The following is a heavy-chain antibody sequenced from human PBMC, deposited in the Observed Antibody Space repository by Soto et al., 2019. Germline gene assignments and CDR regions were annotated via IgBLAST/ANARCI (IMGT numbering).Heavy chain of an antibody. Sequence: DVQLVESGVGLVQPGGSLRLSCAASGFSFSDYEMNWVRQAPGKGLEWVSYISPIGGTIYYADSVKGRFTNSRDNTKSSLFLQMASLRAEDTAVYYCAREGSDYYSAALDIWGQGTVVTVSS. V-gene: IGHV3-48*03. J-gene: IGHJ3*02. CDR3: AREGSDYYSAALDI. D-gene: IGHD2-21*01. CDR1: GFSFSDYE. CDR2: ISPIGGTI.